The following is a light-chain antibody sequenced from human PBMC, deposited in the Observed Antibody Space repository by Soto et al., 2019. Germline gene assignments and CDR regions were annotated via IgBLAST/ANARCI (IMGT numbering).Light chain of an antibody. CDR1: QSVRSN. CDR2: GTS. Sequence: EIVMAQSPATLSVSPGERATLSCRASQSVRSNAAWYQQKPGQAPSLLIYGTSSRAPGPPDRFSGTGSGTDFTLTISRLEPEDFAVYYCQQYNNWPRTFGQGTKVDIK. CDR3: QQYNNWPRT. J-gene: IGKJ1*01. V-gene: IGKV3D-15*01.